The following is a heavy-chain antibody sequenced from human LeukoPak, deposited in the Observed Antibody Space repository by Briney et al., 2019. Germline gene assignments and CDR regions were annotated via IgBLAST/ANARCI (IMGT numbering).Heavy chain of an antibody. CDR2: INPSGGST. D-gene: IGHD3-9*01. Sequence: ASVKVSCKASGYTFTSYYMHWVRQAPGQGLEWMGIINPSGGSTRYAQKFQGRVTMTRDTSTSTVYMELSSLRSDDTAVYYCARVHYDILTGYSYFDYWGQGTLVTVSS. V-gene: IGHV1-46*01. CDR1: GYTFTSYY. J-gene: IGHJ4*02. CDR3: ARVHYDILTGYSYFDY.